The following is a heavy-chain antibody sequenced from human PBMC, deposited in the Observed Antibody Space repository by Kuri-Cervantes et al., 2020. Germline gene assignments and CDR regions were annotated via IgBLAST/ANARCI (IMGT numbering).Heavy chain of an antibody. J-gene: IGHJ4*02. V-gene: IGHV3-9*01. CDR1: GFTFSSYG. CDR2: ISWNSGSI. CDR3: AKERGYGGNRGILDY. D-gene: IGHD4-23*01. Sequence: LSLTCAASGFTFSSYGMHWVRQAPGKGLEWVSGISWNSGSIGHADSVKGRFTISRDNAKNSLYLQMNSLRAEDTALYYCAKERGYGGNRGILDYWGQGTLVTVSS.